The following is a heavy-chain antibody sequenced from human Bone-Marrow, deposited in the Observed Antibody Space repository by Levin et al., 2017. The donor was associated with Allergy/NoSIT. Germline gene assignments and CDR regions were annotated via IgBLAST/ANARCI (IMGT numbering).Heavy chain of an antibody. V-gene: IGHV4-39*07. Sequence: SETLSLTCTVSGGSIRSSGYYWAWIRLPPGKGLEWIGSSYYTGSTSYNSSLKSRVTISLDTSKNQVSLKLTSVTAADTAVYHCARGVSPTYGDYAHWFDLWGKGTLVTVSS. J-gene: IGHJ5*02. CDR1: GGSIRSSGYY. CDR3: ARGVSPTYGDYAHWFDL. CDR2: SYYTGST. D-gene: IGHD4-17*01.